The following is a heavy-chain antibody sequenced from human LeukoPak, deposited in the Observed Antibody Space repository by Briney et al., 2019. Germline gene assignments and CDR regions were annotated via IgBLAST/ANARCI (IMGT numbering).Heavy chain of an antibody. CDR2: IYYSGST. CDR1: GGSISSYY. V-gene: IGHV4-59*12. D-gene: IGHD3-10*01. CDR3: ARGVRGVIRRFDP. Sequence: PSETLSLTCTVSGGSISSYYWSWIRQPPGKGLEWIGYIYYSGSTNYNPSPKSRVTISVDTSKNQFSLKLSSVTAADTAVYYCARGVRGVIRRFDPWGQGTLVTVSS. J-gene: IGHJ5*02.